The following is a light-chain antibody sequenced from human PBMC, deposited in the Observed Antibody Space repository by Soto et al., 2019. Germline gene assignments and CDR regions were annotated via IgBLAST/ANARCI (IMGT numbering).Light chain of an antibody. CDR3: QQYGGSTWA. Sequence: EIVLTQSPGTLSLSPGEGATLSCRASQSIGSSYLAWYQQKPGQAPSLLIYGVSSRATGVPDRFSGSGSGTDFTLTISRLEPEDFAVYYCQQYGGSTWAFGQGTKVDIK. J-gene: IGKJ1*01. CDR2: GVS. V-gene: IGKV3-20*01. CDR1: QSIGSSY.